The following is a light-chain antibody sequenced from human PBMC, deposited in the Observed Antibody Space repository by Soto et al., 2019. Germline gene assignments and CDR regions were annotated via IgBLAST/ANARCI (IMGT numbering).Light chain of an antibody. Sequence: EIQLTQPPSTLSASVGDSVTIPCXASQSISSWLAWYQQKPGKAPKLLIYDASNLESGVPSRFSGSGSGTEFTLTISSLQPEDFATYYCQQSYSTPWTFGQVTNVDI. CDR2: DAS. J-gene: IGKJ1*01. CDR1: QSISSW. CDR3: QQSYSTPWT. V-gene: IGKV1-5*01.